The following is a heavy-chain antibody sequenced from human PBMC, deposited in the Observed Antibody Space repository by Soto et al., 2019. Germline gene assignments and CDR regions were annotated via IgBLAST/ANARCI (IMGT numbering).Heavy chain of an antibody. CDR1: GGSISSGGYY. D-gene: IGHD1-26*01. Sequence: SETLSLTCTVSGGSISSGGYYWSWIRQHPGKGLEWIGYIYYSGSTYYNPSLKSRVTISVDTSKNQFSLKLSSVTAADTAVYYCARDRAYGMEVWGQGTTVTVSS. CDR3: ARDRAYGMEV. J-gene: IGHJ6*01. CDR2: IYYSGST. V-gene: IGHV4-31*03.